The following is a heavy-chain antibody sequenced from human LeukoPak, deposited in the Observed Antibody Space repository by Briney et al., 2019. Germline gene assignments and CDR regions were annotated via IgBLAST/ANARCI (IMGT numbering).Heavy chain of an antibody. J-gene: IGHJ6*03. Sequence: GGSQRLSCAASGFTFSSYAMSWVRQAPGKGLEWVSAISGSGGSTYYADSVKGRFTISRDNSKNTLYLQMNSLRAEDTAVYYCANLRITIFGWEGYMDVWGKGTTVTVSS. CDR2: ISGSGGST. CDR1: GFTFSSYA. CDR3: ANLRITIFGWEGYMDV. D-gene: IGHD3-3*01. V-gene: IGHV3-23*01.